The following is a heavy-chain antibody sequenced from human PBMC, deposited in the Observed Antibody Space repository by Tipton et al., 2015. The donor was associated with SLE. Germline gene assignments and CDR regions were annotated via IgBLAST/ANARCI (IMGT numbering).Heavy chain of an antibody. Sequence: TLSLTCTVSGASIDSYYWSWIRQPPGKGLEWLGYVFYSGSTNCHPSLKTRVTISIDTSQNQFSLKLTSVTAADTAIYYCARGSDIFGFCDHWGQGTPVTASS. V-gene: IGHV4-59*03. CDR3: ARGSDIFGFCDH. CDR2: VFYSGST. J-gene: IGHJ4*02. D-gene: IGHD3-3*02. CDR1: GASIDSYY.